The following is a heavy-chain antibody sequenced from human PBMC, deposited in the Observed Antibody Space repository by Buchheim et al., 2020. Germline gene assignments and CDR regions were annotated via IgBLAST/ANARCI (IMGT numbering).Heavy chain of an antibody. CDR2: ISGSGGST. CDR1: GFTFSSYA. J-gene: IGHJ6*02. Sequence: EVQLLESGGGLVQPGGSLRLSCAASGFTFSSYAMSWVRQAPGKGLEWVSAISGSGGSTYYADSVKGRFTISRDNSKNTLYLQINSLRAEDTAVYYCAKAVFGVVISGYYYGMDVWGQGTT. D-gene: IGHD3-3*01. CDR3: AKAVFGVVISGYYYGMDV. V-gene: IGHV3-23*01.